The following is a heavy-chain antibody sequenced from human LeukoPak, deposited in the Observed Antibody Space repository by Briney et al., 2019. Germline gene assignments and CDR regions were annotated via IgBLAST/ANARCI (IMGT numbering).Heavy chain of an antibody. J-gene: IGHJ5*02. CDR1: GGSISSGGYD. V-gene: IGHV4-31*03. CDR3: ARYPRAGYNWFDP. Sequence: SQTLSLTCTVSGGSISSGGYDWSWIRQHPGKGLEGIGYIYYSGSTYYTPSLKSRVTISVDTSKNQFSLKLSSVTAADTAVYYCARYPRAGYNWFDPWGQGTLVTVSS. CDR2: IYYSGST. D-gene: IGHD3-10*01.